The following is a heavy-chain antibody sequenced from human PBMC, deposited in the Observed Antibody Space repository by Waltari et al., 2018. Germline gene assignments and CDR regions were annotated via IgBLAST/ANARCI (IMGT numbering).Heavy chain of an antibody. V-gene: IGHV1-18*01. CDR3: ARGPPEYGDPPNDAFDI. J-gene: IGHJ3*02. CDR2: ISAYNGNT. CDR1: GYTFTSYG. Sequence: QVQLVQSGAEVKKPGASVKVSCKASGYTFTSYGISWVRQAPGQGLEWMGWISAYNGNTKYAQKRQGRVTMTTDTSTSTAYMELRSLRSDDTAVYYCARGPPEYGDPPNDAFDIWGQGTMVTVSS. D-gene: IGHD4-17*01.